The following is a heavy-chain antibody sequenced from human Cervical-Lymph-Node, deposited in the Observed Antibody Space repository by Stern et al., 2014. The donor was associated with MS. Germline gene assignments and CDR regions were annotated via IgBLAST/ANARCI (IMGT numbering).Heavy chain of an antibody. CDR2: IDWDDDK. J-gene: IGHJ4*02. D-gene: IGHD3-3*01. Sequence: ITLKESGPALVTPTQTLTLNCTFSGFSLSTSGMRVSWIRQPPGKALEWLVRIDWDDDKFYSTSLKTRLTISKDTSKNQVVLTMTNMDPVDTATYYCARSPPYYEFWNDYYYFDYWGQGTLVAVSS. V-gene: IGHV2-70*04. CDR3: ARSPPYYEFWNDYYYFDY. CDR1: GFSLSTSGMR.